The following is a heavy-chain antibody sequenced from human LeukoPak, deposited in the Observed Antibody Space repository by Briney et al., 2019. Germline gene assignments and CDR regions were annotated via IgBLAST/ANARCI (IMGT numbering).Heavy chain of an antibody. CDR1: GGSISSYY. CDR2: IFPSGNT. J-gene: IGHJ4*02. CDR3: ARAPLVLATAFFDY. D-gene: IGHD2-15*01. Sequence: SETLSLTCNVSGGSISSYYWSWIRQPAGKGLEWIGRIFPSGNTNYNPSLKSRVTMSVDTSKNQFSLNLSSVTAADTAVYYCARAPLVLATAFFDYWGQGTLVIVSS. V-gene: IGHV4-4*07.